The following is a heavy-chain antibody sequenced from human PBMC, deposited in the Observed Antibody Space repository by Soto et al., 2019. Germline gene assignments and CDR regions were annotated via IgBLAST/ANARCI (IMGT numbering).Heavy chain of an antibody. Sequence: PVGSLRLSCTSSGFTFGDYPMGCVRQAPGKGLEWVGFIRSKPYIGTTEFAASVKGRFSKPYGGTTEYAASVKGRFTISRDDSKSIANLQMNSLTTEDTAVYYCTRFNSGGYFLDSWGLGTLVIVSS. CDR1: GFTFGDYP. CDR3: TRFNSGGYFLDS. J-gene: IGHJ4*02. D-gene: IGHD3-10*01. V-gene: IGHV3-49*04. CDR2: IRSKPYIGTT.